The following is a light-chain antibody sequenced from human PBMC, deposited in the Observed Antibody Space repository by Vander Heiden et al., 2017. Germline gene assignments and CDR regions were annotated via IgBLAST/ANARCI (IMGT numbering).Light chain of an antibody. CDR1: QSISSY. CDR3: QQSYSTPPT. J-gene: IGKJ2*01. Sequence: DIQMTQSPSSLSASVGDRVTITCRASQSISSYLNWYQQKPGKAPKLLIYAASNLQSGVPSRFSGSGSGTDFTLTISSLQPEDIATYYCQQSYSTPPTFGQGTKLEIK. V-gene: IGKV1-39*01. CDR2: AAS.